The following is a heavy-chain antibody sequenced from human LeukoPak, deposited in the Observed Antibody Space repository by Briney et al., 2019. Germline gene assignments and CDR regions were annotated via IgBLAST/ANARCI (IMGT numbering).Heavy chain of an antibody. J-gene: IGHJ3*02. D-gene: IGHD3-10*01. V-gene: IGHV4-59*01. CDR1: GGSISSYY. CDR2: IYYSGST. Sequence: PSETLSLTCTVSGGSISSYYWSWIRQPPGTGLEWIGYIYYSGSTNYNPSLKSRVTISVDTSKNQFSLKLSSVTAADTAVYYCARDIHPGFQDAFDIWGQGTMVTVSS. CDR3: ARDIHPGFQDAFDI.